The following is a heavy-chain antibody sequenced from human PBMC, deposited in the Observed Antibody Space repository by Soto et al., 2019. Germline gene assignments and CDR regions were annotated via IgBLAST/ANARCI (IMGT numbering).Heavy chain of an antibody. Sequence: SETLSLTCTVSGGSISSGGYYWSWIRQHPGKGLEWIGYIYYSGSTYYNPSLKSRVTISVDTSKNQFSLKLSSVTAADTAVYYCARSASGSYHDYVWGSYRYALFDYWGQGTLVTVSS. CDR1: GGSISSGGYY. D-gene: IGHD3-16*02. V-gene: IGHV4-31*03. J-gene: IGHJ4*02. CDR3: ARSASGSYHDYVWGSYRYALFDY. CDR2: IYYSGST.